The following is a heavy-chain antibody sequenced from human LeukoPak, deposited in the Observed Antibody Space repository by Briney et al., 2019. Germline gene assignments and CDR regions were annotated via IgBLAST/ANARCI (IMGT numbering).Heavy chain of an antibody. D-gene: IGHD5-24*01. CDR3: ARGSEERRGFDY. CDR1: GGSFSGYY. CDR2: INHSGST. J-gene: IGHJ4*02. Sequence: SETLSLTCAVYGGSFSGYYWSWIRQPPGKGLEWIGEINHSGSTNYNPSLKSRVTISVDTSKNQFSLKLSSVTAADTAVYYCARGSEERRGFDYWGQGTLVTVSS. V-gene: IGHV4-34*01.